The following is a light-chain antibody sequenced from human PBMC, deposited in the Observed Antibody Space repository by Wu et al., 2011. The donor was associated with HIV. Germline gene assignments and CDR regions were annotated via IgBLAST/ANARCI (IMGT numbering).Light chain of an antibody. Sequence: EIVLTQSPGTLSLSPGERATLSCRASQWVNSKYLAWYQQKFGQAPRLLIYGSSFRATGIPDRFSGSGSGTDFSLTISRLEPEDFAVYYCQQRFTWPLTFGQGTRLEI. V-gene: IGKV3D-20*02. J-gene: IGKJ5*01. CDR2: GSS. CDR3: QQRFTWPLT. CDR1: QWVNSKY.